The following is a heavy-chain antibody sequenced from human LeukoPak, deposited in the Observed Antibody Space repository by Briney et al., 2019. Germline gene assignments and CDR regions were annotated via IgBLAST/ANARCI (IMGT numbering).Heavy chain of an antibody. V-gene: IGHV3-30*03. J-gene: IGHJ4*02. Sequence: PGGSLRLSCAASGFAFSRYGMHWVRQAPGKGLEGVALISHDGTNKNHADSVKGRFTISRDNSNNTLYLQMSSLRPDDTAVYYCAREDSSGYLGYWGQGTLVTVSP. CDR3: AREDSSGYLGY. D-gene: IGHD3-22*01. CDR1: GFAFSRYG. CDR2: ISHDGTNK.